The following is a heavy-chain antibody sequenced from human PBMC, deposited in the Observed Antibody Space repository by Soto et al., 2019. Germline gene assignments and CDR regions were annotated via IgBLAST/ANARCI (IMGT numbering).Heavy chain of an antibody. CDR1: GGSFSDFY. V-gene: IGHV4-34*01. D-gene: IGHD6-19*01. CDR3: GPRGAVADPRGY. CDR2: INHSGNT. Sequence: QVQLQLWGAGLLKPSESLSLTCAVYGGSFSDFYWTWIRQLPGKGLEWIGEINHSGNTNYNPSRKSRVAISVDTSKNQFSLYLGSVTAADTAVYYCGPRGAVADPRGYWGQGTLVTVSS. J-gene: IGHJ4*02.